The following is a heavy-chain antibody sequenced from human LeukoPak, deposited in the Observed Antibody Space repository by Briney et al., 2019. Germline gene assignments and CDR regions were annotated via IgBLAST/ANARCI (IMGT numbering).Heavy chain of an antibody. CDR2: ISAYNGNT. Sequence: ASVKVSCKASGYTFTSYGISWVRQAPGQGLEWMGWISAYNGNTNYAQKLQGRVTMTTDTSTSTAYMELSSLRSDDTAVYYCARVFKGFGIAGMYYYYYYYMDVWGKGTTVTVSS. CDR1: GYTFTSYG. D-gene: IGHD6-13*01. V-gene: IGHV1-18*01. CDR3: ARVFKGFGIAGMYYYYYYYMDV. J-gene: IGHJ6*03.